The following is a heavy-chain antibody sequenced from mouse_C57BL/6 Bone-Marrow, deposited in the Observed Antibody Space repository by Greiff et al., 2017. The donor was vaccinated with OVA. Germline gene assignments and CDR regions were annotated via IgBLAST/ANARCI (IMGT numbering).Heavy chain of an antibody. Sequence: DVQLVESGAELVRPGASVKLSCTASGFNIKDDYMHWVKQRPEQGLEWIGWIDPENGDTEYASKFQGKATITADTSSNTAYLQLSSLTSEDTAVYYCTTRKYGNYAYWYFDVWGTGTTVTVSS. CDR2: IDPENGDT. D-gene: IGHD2-1*01. CDR1: GFNIKDDY. J-gene: IGHJ1*03. CDR3: TTRKYGNYAYWYFDV. V-gene: IGHV14-4*01.